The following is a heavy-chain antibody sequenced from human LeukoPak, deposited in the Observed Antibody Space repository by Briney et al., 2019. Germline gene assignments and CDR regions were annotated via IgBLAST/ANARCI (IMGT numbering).Heavy chain of an antibody. V-gene: IGHV4-4*07. CDR1: GGSISSYY. CDR2: IYTSGST. Sequence: SETLSLTCTVSGGSISSYYWSWLRQPAGKGLEWIGRIYTSGSTNYNPSLKSRVTMSVDTSKNQFSLKLSSVTAADTAVYYCAITILTGYYNGYYYYGMDVWGQGTTVTVSS. D-gene: IGHD3-9*01. CDR3: AITILTGYYNGYYYYGMDV. J-gene: IGHJ6*02.